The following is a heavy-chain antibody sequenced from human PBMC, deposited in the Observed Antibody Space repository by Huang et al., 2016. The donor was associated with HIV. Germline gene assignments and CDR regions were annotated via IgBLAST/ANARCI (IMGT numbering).Heavy chain of an antibody. D-gene: IGHD3-10*01. CDR3: ARLRGSPLDY. Sequence: QVQLQESGAGLVKPSETLSLTCTVSGASIREHYWSWVRQPPGKGLEWSGIINHSGATNFGPSLRSRFAISIDTSKNQFSLRLTSVTVADTAVYYCARLRGSPLDYWGQGVLVTVSS. V-gene: IGHV4-59*11. CDR2: INHSGAT. CDR1: GASIREHY. J-gene: IGHJ4*02.